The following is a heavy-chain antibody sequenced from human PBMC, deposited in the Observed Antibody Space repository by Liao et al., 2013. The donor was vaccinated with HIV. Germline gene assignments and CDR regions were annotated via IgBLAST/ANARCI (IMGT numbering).Heavy chain of an antibody. V-gene: IGHV4-4*07. CDR2: FCTSGST. CDR1: GDSISPYY. D-gene: IGHD3-10*01. J-gene: IGHJ2*01. CDR3: ARDLALWFGELSGGFFDL. Sequence: QVQLQESGPGLMKPSETLSLTCTVAGDSISPYYWSWIRQPAGKGLEWIGRFCTSGSTNYNPSLKSRVTMSVDTSKNQFSLNLSSVTAADTAVYYCARDLALWFGELSGGFFDLWGRGTLVTVSS.